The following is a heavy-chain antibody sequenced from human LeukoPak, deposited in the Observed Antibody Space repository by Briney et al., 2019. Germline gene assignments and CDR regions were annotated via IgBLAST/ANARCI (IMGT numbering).Heavy chain of an antibody. CDR1: GGSISSYY. Sequence: PSETLSLTCTVPGGSISSYYWSWIRQPPGKGLEWIGYIYYSGSTNYNPSLKSRVTISVDTSKNQFSLKLSSVTAADTAVYYCARTDYGDYGYWGQGTLVTVSS. D-gene: IGHD4-17*01. J-gene: IGHJ4*02. CDR2: IYYSGST. V-gene: IGHV4-59*01. CDR3: ARTDYGDYGY.